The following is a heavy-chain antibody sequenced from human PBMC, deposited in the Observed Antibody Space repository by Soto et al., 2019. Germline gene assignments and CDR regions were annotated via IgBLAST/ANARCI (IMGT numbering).Heavy chain of an antibody. J-gene: IGHJ4*02. Sequence: SVKVSCKASGGTFSSYAISWVRQAPGQGLEWKGGIIPIFGTANYAQKFQGRVTITADESTSTAYMELSSLRSEDTAVYYCALDYDYVWGSYRYNYWGQGTLVTVSS. V-gene: IGHV1-69*13. CDR2: IIPIFGTA. D-gene: IGHD3-16*02. CDR3: ALDYDYVWGSYRYNY. CDR1: GGTFSSYA.